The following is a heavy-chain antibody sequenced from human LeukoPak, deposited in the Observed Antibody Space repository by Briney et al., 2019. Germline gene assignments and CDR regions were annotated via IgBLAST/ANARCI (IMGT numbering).Heavy chain of an antibody. J-gene: IGHJ4*02. CDR1: GGSISSGSYY. CDR2: IYTSGST. D-gene: IGHD3-22*01. CDR3: ARGNYDSSGYYWFYFDY. V-gene: IGHV4-61*02. Sequence: SETLSLTCTVSGGSISSGSYYWSWIRQPAGKGLEWIGRIYTSGSTNYNPSLKSRVTISVDTSKNQFSLKLSSVTAADTAVYYCARGNYDSSGYYWFYFDYWGQGTLVTVSS.